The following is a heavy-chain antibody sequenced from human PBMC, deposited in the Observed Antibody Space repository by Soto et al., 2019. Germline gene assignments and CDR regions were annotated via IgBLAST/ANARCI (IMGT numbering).Heavy chain of an antibody. CDR1: GFTFSKYD. D-gene: IGHD3-22*01. CDR2: ISGSGAST. CDR3: ANRNYYAKSGYTYPYFDF. J-gene: IGHJ4*02. V-gene: IGHV3-23*01. Sequence: EVQLLESGGGLVQPGEPLRLSCEASGFTFSKYDMTWVRQAPGKGLDWVSTISGSGASTYYADSVKGRFTISRDNSKNTVYLQMNSLRVEDTAVYYCANRNYYAKSGYTYPYFDFWGQGSLVTVSS.